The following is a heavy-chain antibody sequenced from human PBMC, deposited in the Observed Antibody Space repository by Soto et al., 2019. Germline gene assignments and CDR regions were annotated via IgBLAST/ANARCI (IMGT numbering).Heavy chain of an antibody. CDR1: GFTFGNFG. Sequence: QVQLVESGGGVVQPGRSLRLSCAASGFTFGNFGIHWVRQALGKGLEWVADISNDGSRRYYADSVKGRFTISRDNSKNTLYLQMDSLRAEDTAVYFCARGCSGGTNCFYFDFWGQGILVTVSS. CDR2: ISNDGSRR. D-gene: IGHD6-13*01. CDR3: ARGCSGGTNCFYFDF. J-gene: IGHJ4*02. V-gene: IGHV3-30*03.